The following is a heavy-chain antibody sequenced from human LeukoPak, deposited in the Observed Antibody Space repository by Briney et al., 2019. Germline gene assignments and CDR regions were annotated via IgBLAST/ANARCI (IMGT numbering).Heavy chain of an antibody. Sequence: ASVKVSCKASGYTFTSYGISWVRQAPGQGLEWMGWISAYNGNTNYAQKLQGRVTMTTDTSTSTAYMELRSLRSDDTAVYYCARVGHSSDYYYYYGMDVWGQGTTVTVSS. CDR1: GYTFTSYG. V-gene: IGHV1-18*01. CDR2: ISAYNGNT. D-gene: IGHD6-19*01. CDR3: ARVGHSSDYYYYYGMDV. J-gene: IGHJ6*02.